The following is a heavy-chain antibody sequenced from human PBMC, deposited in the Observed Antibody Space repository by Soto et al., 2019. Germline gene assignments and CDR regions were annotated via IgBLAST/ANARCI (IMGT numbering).Heavy chain of an antibody. CDR1: GGSISSGDYY. CDR3: ARAARNVDTAMGLDY. Sequence: QVQLQESGPGLVKPSQTLSLTCTVSGGSISSGDYYWSWIRQPPGKGLEWIGYIYYSGSTYYNPSLKSRVTISVDTSKNQFSLKLSSVTAADTAVYYCARAARNVDTAMGLDYWGQGTLVTVSS. D-gene: IGHD5-18*01. V-gene: IGHV4-30-4*01. J-gene: IGHJ4*02. CDR2: IYYSGST.